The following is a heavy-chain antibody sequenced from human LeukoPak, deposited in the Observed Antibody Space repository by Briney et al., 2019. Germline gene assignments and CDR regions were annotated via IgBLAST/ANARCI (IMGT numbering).Heavy chain of an antibody. CDR2: ICGSGGST. CDR1: GFPFSSYG. CDR3: AKDFVVVPGNVNYFDY. V-gene: IGHV3-23*01. D-gene: IGHD2-21*02. Sequence: PGGSLRLPCAASGFPFSSYGMSGVRQAPGEGVEWVSAICGSGGSTSYADTVKGRFTISRDNSTNTLYLQMNSLRAEDTAVYYCAKDFVVVPGNVNYFDYWGQGTLVTVSS. J-gene: IGHJ4*02.